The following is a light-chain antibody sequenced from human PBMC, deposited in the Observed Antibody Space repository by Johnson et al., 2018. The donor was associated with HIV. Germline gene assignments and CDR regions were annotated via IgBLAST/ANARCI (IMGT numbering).Light chain of an antibody. Sequence: QLVLTQPPSVSAAPGQKVTISCSGSSSNIGNNYVSWYQQLPGTAPKLLIYDNNKRPSGIPDRFSGSKSGTSATLDITGLQTGDEADYYCGKWDTSLRTGFVGTGTKVTVL. CDR1: SSNIGNNY. CDR3: GKWDTSLRTGF. V-gene: IGLV1-51*01. CDR2: DNN. J-gene: IGLJ1*01.